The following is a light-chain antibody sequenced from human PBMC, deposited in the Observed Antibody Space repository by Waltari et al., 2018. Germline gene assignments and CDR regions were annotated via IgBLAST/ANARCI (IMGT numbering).Light chain of an antibody. CDR3: QQYYTFPPT. J-gene: IGKJ4*01. CDR2: SIS. CDR1: QDVGSY. Sequence: AIRITQSPYSLSASRGDRVTITCRTNQDVGSYLAWYQQTPGRAPNLLLYSISTLQSGVPSRFVGAGSRTNFTLTITCLQYDDFATYFCQQYYTFPPTFGGGTRVEIK. V-gene: IGKV1-8*01.